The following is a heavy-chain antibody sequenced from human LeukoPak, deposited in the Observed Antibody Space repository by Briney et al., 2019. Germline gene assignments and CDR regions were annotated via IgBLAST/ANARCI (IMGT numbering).Heavy chain of an antibody. V-gene: IGHV3-23*01. CDR3: AKAPAPYYYYYGMDV. Sequence: GGTLRLSCAASGFTFSSYVMNWVRQAPGKGLEWVSSISDNGVTRYYADSVKGRFTISRDNSDNTVYLQMNSLRAEDTAIYYCAKAPAPYYYYYGMDVWGQGTAVTVSS. J-gene: IGHJ6*02. CDR1: GFTFSSYV. CDR2: ISDNGVTR.